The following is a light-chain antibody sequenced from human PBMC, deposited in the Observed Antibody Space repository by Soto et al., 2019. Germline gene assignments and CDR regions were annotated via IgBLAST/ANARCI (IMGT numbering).Light chain of an antibody. CDR3: SSFTDGNNLV. J-gene: IGLJ1*01. Sequence: QCVLAQSPSASGSPVHSVTISCTGTSSDIGGYNSVSWYQQHPGKAPKVMIYDVTKRPSGVPDRFSGSKSGNTASLTVSALQAEDEADYYCSSFTDGNNLVFGTGTKVTVL. V-gene: IGLV2-8*01. CDR2: DVT. CDR1: SSDIGGYNS.